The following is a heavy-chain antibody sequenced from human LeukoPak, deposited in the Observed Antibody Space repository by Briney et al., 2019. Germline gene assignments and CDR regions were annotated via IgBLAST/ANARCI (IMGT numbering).Heavy chain of an antibody. D-gene: IGHD4/OR15-4a*01. Sequence: PAGGSLRLSCVGSGFTFSEYAIHWVRQAPGKGLEWVAVSAHDEVGKQFADSVKGRFTLSRDNSRDSVHLQMNRLRDEDTAVYYCAKDRGYGEHEPFESWGQGSLVTVSS. J-gene: IGHJ4*02. CDR2: SAHDEVGK. V-gene: IGHV3-30*18. CDR1: GFTFSEYA. CDR3: AKDRGYGEHEPFES.